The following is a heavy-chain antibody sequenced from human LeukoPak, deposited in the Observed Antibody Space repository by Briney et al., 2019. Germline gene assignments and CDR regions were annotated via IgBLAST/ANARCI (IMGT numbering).Heavy chain of an antibody. CDR1: GFTVSSNY. Sequence: GGSLRLSCAASGFTVSSNYMSWVRQAPGKGLECVSLIYSGGSTYYADSVKGRFTISRDNAKNSLYLQMNSLRAEDTAVYYCARPLGGYYLYYFDYWGQGTLVTVSS. CDR2: IYSGGST. CDR3: ARPLGGYYLYYFDY. J-gene: IGHJ4*02. V-gene: IGHV3-66*04. D-gene: IGHD3-10*01.